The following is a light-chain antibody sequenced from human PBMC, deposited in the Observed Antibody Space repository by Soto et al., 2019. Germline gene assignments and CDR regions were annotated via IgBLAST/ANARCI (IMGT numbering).Light chain of an antibody. CDR1: QSVSSN. V-gene: IGKV3-15*01. CDR3: QQYNNWHT. J-gene: IGKJ2*01. Sequence: EIVMTQSPATLSVSPGERATLSCRASQSVSSNLAWYQQKPGQAPRLLIYGASTRATGIPARFSGSGSGTEFPLTISSLQSEYFAVYYCQQYNNWHTFGQGTKLEIK. CDR2: GAS.